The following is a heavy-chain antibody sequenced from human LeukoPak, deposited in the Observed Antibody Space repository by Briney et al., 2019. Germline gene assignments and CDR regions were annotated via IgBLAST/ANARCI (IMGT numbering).Heavy chain of an antibody. V-gene: IGHV1-18*01. CDR3: ARDNGNKYYFDY. J-gene: IGHJ4*02. Sequence: ASVKVSCKGSGYTFTRYGITWVRQAPGQGLEWMGWISTYNGDTKYAQKLQGRVTMTRDTSTDTAYMELRSLISDDTAVYYCARDNGNKYYFDYWGQGTLVTVSS. CDR1: GYTFTRYG. CDR2: ISTYNGDT. D-gene: IGHD2-8*01.